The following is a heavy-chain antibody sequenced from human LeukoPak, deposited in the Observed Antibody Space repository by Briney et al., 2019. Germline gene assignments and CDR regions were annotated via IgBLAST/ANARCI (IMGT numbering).Heavy chain of an antibody. CDR3: ARGKRGPRVVVAATKGYYYYGMDV. J-gene: IGHJ6*02. CDR2: IFYSGST. V-gene: IGHV4-59*02. CDR1: GGSVSGYY. D-gene: IGHD2-15*01. Sequence: PSETLSLTCTVSGGSVSGYYWSWIRQPPGKGLEWIGYIFYSGSTNYNPSLKSRVSISVDTSKNQSSLKLSSVTAADTAVYYCARGKRGPRVVVAATKGYYYYGMDVWGQGTTVTVSS.